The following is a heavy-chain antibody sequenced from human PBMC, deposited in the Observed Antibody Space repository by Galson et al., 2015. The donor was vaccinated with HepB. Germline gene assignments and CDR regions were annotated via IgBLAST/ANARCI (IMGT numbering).Heavy chain of an antibody. Sequence: SVKVSCKASGGTFSSYAISWVRQAPGQGLEWMGGIIPIFGTANYAQKFQGRVTITADESTSTAYMELSSLRSEDTAVYYCARRVRGGDWGWFDPWGQGTLVTVSS. V-gene: IGHV1-69*13. CDR1: GGTFSSYA. D-gene: IGHD2-21*01. CDR2: IIPIFGTA. CDR3: ARRVRGGDWGWFDP. J-gene: IGHJ5*02.